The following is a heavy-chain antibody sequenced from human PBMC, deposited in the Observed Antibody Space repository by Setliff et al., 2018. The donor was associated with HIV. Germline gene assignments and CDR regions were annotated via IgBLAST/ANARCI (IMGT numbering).Heavy chain of an antibody. CDR3: ARESRPYYFDY. CDR2: ISSSGNTI. J-gene: IGHJ4*02. Sequence: GGSLRLSCAASGFTFSSYEMNWVRQAPGKGLEWVSYISSSGNTIYYADSVKGRFTISRDNAKKSLYLQMNSLRAEDTAIYYCARESRPYYFDYWGQGTLVTVSS. V-gene: IGHV3-48*03. CDR1: GFTFSSYE.